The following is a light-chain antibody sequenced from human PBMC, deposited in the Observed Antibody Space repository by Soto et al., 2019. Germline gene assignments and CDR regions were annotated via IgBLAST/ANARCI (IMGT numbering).Light chain of an antibody. CDR3: QSYDSSLSGSV. Sequence: QSVLTQAPSVSGAPGQRVTISCTGSSSNIGARYGVHWYQQLPGTAPKLLIYDNGNRPSGVPDRFSGSKSGTSASLAITGLQAEDEADYYCQSYDSSLSGSVFGGGTKLTVL. J-gene: IGLJ2*01. V-gene: IGLV1-40*01. CDR2: DNG. CDR1: SSNIGARYG.